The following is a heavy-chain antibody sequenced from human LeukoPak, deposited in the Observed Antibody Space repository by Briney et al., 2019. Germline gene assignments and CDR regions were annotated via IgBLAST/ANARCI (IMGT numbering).Heavy chain of an antibody. CDR1: GGSISSGSYY. D-gene: IGHD1-26*01. V-gene: IGHV4-61*10. J-gene: IGHJ4*01. CDR3: ARGGSYYGYFDY. Sequence: SETLSLTCTVSGGSISSGSYYWSWIRQPAGKGLEWIAYIYYSGSTNYNPSLKSRVIISVDTSENLFSLKLSSVTAADTAVYYCARGGSYYGYFDYWGHGALVTVSS. CDR2: IYYSGST.